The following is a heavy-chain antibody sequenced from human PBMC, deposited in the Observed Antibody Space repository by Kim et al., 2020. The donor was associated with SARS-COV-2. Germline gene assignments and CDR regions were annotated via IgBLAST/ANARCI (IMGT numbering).Heavy chain of an antibody. CDR2: IRSKAYGGTT. V-gene: IGHV3-49*03. CDR3: TRRQYDSSGYWPRGFDC. CDR1: GFTFGDYA. D-gene: IGHD3-22*01. Sequence: GGSLRLSCTASGFTFGDYAMSWFRQAPGKGLEWVGFIRSKAYGGTTEYAASVKGRFTISRDDSKSIAYLQMNSLKTEDTAVYYCTRRQYDSSGYWPRGFDCWGQGALVAVSS. J-gene: IGHJ4*02.